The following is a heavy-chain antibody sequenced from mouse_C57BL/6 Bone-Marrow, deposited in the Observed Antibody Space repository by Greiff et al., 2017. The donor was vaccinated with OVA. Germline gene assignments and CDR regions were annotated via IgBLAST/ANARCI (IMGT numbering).Heavy chain of an antibody. CDR3: ARGYGSSYDY. CDR2: INPSSGYT. D-gene: IGHD1-1*01. V-gene: IGHV1-4*01. J-gene: IGHJ2*01. CDR1: GYTFTSYT. Sequence: VKLVESGAELARPGASVKMSCKASGYTFTSYTMHWVKQRPGQGLEWIGYINPSSGYTKYNQKFKDKATLTADKSSSTAYMQLSSLTSEDSAVYYCARGYGSSYDYWGQGTTLTVSS.